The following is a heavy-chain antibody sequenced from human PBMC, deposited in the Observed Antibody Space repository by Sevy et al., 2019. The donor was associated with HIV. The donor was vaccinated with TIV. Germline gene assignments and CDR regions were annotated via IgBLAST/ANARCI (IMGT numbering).Heavy chain of an antibody. CDR2: ISYDGGNK. Sequence: GGSLRLSCAASGFSFNKFAMHWVRQAPGKGLEWVALISYDGGNKYYADSVRGRFAVFRDNSRNLLNLQMNNLRPEDTAVYYCALERLSSDVAEYFQNWGQGTPVTVSS. J-gene: IGHJ1*01. D-gene: IGHD1-1*01. CDR3: ALERLSSDVAEYFQN. V-gene: IGHV3-30*03. CDR1: GFSFNKFA.